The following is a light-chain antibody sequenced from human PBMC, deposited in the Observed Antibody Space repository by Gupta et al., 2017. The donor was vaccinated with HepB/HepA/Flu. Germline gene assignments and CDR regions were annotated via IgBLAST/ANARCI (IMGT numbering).Light chain of an antibody. J-gene: IGKJ2*03. CDR3: RQLDSTPSG. CDR2: ASS. Sequence: DIQMTQSPSSLSASVGDRVTITCRASQRISSYLNCYQQKPGKAPKLLIYASSRVQSGLRLRISSSGSVADLSLVISFLPPEDFVTFYSRQLDSTPSGFGQGTKLEIK. V-gene: IGKV1-39*01. CDR1: QRISSY.